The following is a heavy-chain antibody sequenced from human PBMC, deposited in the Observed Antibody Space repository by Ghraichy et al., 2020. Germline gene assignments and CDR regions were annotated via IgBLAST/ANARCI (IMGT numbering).Heavy chain of an antibody. J-gene: IGHJ6*02. CDR2: ISAYNGNT. CDR1: GYTFTSYG. Sequence: ASVKVSSKASGYTFTSYGISWVRQAPGQGLEWMGWISAYNGNTNYAQKLQGRVTMTTDTSTSTAYMELRSLRSDDTAVYYCARGYCSGGSCSNYYYYGMDVWGQGTTVTVSS. D-gene: IGHD2-15*01. V-gene: IGHV1-18*01. CDR3: ARGYCSGGSCSNYYYYGMDV.